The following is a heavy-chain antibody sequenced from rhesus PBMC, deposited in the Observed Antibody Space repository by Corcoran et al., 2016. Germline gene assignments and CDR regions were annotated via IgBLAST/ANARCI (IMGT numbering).Heavy chain of an antibody. CDR2: ISSASSYI. V-gene: IGHV3S16*01. J-gene: IGHJ4*01. CDR3: TRGGSSIFDY. CDR1: GFTFSDYY. D-gene: IGHD4-29*01. Sequence: EVQLVESGGGLVQPGGSLRLPCAAPGFTFSDYYMSWVRQAPGKGLEGGSSISSASSYIYYGDSVQGRFTISRDNAKNSLSLQMNSLKIEDTAVYYCTRGGSSIFDYWGQGVLVTVSS.